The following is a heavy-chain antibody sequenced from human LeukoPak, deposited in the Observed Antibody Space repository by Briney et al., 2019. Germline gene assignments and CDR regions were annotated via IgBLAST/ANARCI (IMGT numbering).Heavy chain of an antibody. CDR1: GLIVSSDY. D-gene: IGHD6-6*01. CDR3: VRLLPASRHYFDY. V-gene: IGHV3-53*01. Sequence: GGSLRLSCAASGLIVSSDYLAWVRQAPGKGLGWISVIYGGGATYYADSVRGRFTISRDNSKNELFLQMNSLRVEDTAVYHCVRLLPASRHYFDYWGQGTLVTVSS. CDR2: IYGGGAT. J-gene: IGHJ4*02.